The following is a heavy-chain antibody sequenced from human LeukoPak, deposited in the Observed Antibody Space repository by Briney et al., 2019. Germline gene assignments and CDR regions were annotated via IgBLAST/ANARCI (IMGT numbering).Heavy chain of an antibody. CDR1: GYSISSGYY. Sequence: SETLSLTCTVSGYSISSGYYWGWIRQPPGKGLEWIGSIYHSGTTYYNPSLKSRVSISIDTSKNQFFLKVISVAAADTAVYYCARGIANSGRSFDYWGQGTLVTVSS. CDR3: ARGIANSGRSFDY. D-gene: IGHD3-10*01. V-gene: IGHV4-38-2*02. CDR2: IYHSGTT. J-gene: IGHJ4*02.